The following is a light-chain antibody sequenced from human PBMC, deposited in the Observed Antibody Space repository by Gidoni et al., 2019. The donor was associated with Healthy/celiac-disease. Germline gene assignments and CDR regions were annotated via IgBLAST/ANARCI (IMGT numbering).Light chain of an antibody. CDR2: QDT. CDR3: QAWDSSTAGVV. CDR1: NLEGKY. Sequence: YVLTQPPSVSASPGQTASITCPGDNLEGKYAFWYHQKPGQSPVLVIYQDTKQPPGIPERFSGSNSRNTATLTISGTRAMDEADYYCQAWDSSTAGVVFGGGTKLTVL. J-gene: IGLJ2*01. V-gene: IGLV3-1*01.